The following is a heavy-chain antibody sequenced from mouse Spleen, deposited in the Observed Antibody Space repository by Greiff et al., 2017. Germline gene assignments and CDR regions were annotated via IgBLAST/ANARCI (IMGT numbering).Heavy chain of an antibody. CDR2: INPSTGGT. Sequence: VQLQQSGPELVKPGASVKISCKASGYSFTGYYMNWVKQSPEKSLEWIGEINPSTGGTTYNQKFKAKATLTVDKSSSTAYMQLKSLTSEDSAVYYCARGTTVVAEDYFDYWGQGTTLTVSS. V-gene: IGHV1-42*01. CDR3: ARGTTVVAEDYFDY. J-gene: IGHJ2*01. D-gene: IGHD1-1*01. CDR1: GYSFTGYY.